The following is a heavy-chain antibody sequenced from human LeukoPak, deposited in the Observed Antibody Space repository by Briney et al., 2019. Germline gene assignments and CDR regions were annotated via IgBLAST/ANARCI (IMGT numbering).Heavy chain of an antibody. CDR3: ARTYYYDSSGYAPFDY. V-gene: IGHV3-74*01. D-gene: IGHD3-22*01. J-gene: IGHJ4*02. Sequence: PGGSLRLSCAASGFTFSSYWMHWVRQAPGKGLVWVSRINSDGSSPSYADSVKGRFTISRDNAKNTLYLQMNSLRAEDTAVYYCARTYYYDSSGYAPFDYWGQGTLVTVSS. CDR1: GFTFSSYW. CDR2: INSDGSSP.